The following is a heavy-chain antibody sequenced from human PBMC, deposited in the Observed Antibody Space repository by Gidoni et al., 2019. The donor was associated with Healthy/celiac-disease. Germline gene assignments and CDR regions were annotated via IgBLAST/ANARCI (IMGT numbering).Heavy chain of an antibody. V-gene: IGHV1-46*01. Sequence: QVQLVQSGAEVKKPGASVKVSCTASGYTFTSYYMHWVRQAPGQGIEWMGIINPSGGSTSYAQKFQGRVTMTRDTSKSTVYMELSSLRAEDTAVYYCARGEWYNWFDPWGQGTLVTVSS. CDR2: INPSGGST. J-gene: IGHJ5*02. CDR1: GYTFTSYY. CDR3: ARGEWYNWFDP. D-gene: IGHD3-3*01.